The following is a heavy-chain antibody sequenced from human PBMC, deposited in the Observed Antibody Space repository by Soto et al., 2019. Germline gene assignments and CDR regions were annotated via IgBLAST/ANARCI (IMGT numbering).Heavy chain of an antibody. CDR3: ARGLSVAGRPKVDAFDI. CDR2: FFNSGPS. CDR1: GASIIGYF. Sequence: QVQLQESGPGLVKPSETLSLTCTVSGASIIGYFWSGIRQPPGKGLEGFDHFFNSGPSNSTPSLKRRVTISVDTSKNQISLKLSVVTAADTAVYYCARGLSVAGRPKVDAFDIWGQGTMVTVSS. J-gene: IGHJ3*02. D-gene: IGHD6-19*01. V-gene: IGHV4-59*01.